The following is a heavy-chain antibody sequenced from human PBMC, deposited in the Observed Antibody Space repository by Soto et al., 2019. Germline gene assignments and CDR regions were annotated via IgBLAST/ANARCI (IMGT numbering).Heavy chain of an antibody. CDR2: IYYSGST. CDR3: ARETGTTSYFDY. Sequence: QLQLQESGPGLVKPSETLSLTCTVSGGSISSSSYSWGWIRQPPGKGLEWIGSIYYSGSTYYNPSLKSRVTISVDTSKNQFSLKLSSVTAADTAVYYCARETGTTSYFDYWGQGTLVTVSS. CDR1: GGSISSSSYS. V-gene: IGHV4-39*02. D-gene: IGHD1-7*01. J-gene: IGHJ4*02.